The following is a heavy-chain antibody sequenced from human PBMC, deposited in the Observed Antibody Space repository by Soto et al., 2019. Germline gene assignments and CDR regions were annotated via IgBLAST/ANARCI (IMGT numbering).Heavy chain of an antibody. CDR3: AREGPRGGNWFDP. J-gene: IGHJ5*02. CDR1: GGSISSGGYY. V-gene: IGHV4-31*03. CDR2: IYYSGST. Sequence: SETLSLTCTVSGGSISSGGYYWSWIRQHPGKGLEWIGYIYYSGSTYYNPSLKSRVTISVDTSKNQFSLKLSSVTAADTAVYYCAREGPRGGNWFDPWGQGTLVSVSA.